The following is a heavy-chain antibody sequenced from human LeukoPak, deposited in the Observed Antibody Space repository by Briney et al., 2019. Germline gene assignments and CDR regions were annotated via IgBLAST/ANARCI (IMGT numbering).Heavy chain of an antibody. CDR2: IIPILGIA. CDR1: GGTFSSYA. Sequence: GASVKVSCKASGGTFSSYAISWVRQAPGQGLEWMGRIIPILGIANYAQKFQGRVTITVDKSTSTAYMELSSLRSEDTAVYYCARGIAVAGPRGGGWFDPWGQGTLVTVSS. J-gene: IGHJ5*02. V-gene: IGHV1-69*04. CDR3: ARGIAVAGPRGGGWFDP. D-gene: IGHD6-19*01.